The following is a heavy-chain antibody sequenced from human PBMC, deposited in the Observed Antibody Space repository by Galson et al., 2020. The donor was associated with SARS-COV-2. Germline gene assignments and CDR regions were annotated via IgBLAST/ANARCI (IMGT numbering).Heavy chain of an antibody. J-gene: IGHJ6*03. CDR1: GFTFSSYG. D-gene: IGHD3-10*01. CDR2: IAYDGSQK. Sequence: GGSLRLSCAASGFTFSSYGMNWVRQAPGKGLEWVAFIAYDGSQKYFTDSVKGRFTISRDNFKNTLYLQMNSLRAEDTAVYYCAKAPYGSENLYYYYYMDVWGKGTTVTVSS. V-gene: IGHV3-30*18. CDR3: AKAPYGSENLYYYYYMDV.